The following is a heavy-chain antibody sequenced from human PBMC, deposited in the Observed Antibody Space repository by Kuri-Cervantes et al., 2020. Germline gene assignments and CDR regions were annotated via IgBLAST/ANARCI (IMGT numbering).Heavy chain of an antibody. J-gene: IGHJ6*02. D-gene: IGHD3-3*01. CDR1: GFTVSSDY. V-gene: IGHV3-53*01. CDR2: IYSGGNT. Sequence: GGSLRLSCAASGFTVSSDYMSWVRQAPKKGLEWVSVIYSGGNTYYADSVKGRFTISRDNSKNALYLQMNSLRAEDTAVYYCASSYFWSGYYHPGPKPDDYYYYGMDVWGQGTTVTVSS. CDR3: ASSYFWSGYYHPGPKPDDYYYYGMDV.